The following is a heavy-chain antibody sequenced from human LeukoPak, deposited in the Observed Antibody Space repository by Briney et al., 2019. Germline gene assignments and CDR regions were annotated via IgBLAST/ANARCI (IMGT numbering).Heavy chain of an antibody. J-gene: IGHJ6*04. CDR2: TYYRSKWYN. CDR1: GDSVSSNSAA. D-gene: IGHD2-2*01. V-gene: IGHV6-1*01. Sequence: SQTLPLTCAISGDSVSSNSAAWNWIRQSPSRGLEWLGRTYYRSKWYNDYAVSVKSRITINPDTSKNQFSLQLNSVTPEDTAVYYCARAVIVVVPAAISDYYYYGMDVWGKGTTVTVSS. CDR3: ARAVIVVVPAAISDYYYYGMDV.